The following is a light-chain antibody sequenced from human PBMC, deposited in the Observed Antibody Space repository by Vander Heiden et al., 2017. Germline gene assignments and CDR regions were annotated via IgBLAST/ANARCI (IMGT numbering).Light chain of an antibody. Sequence: IHLTHSPSSLSPSVCHSFTITSRASQSISSYLNWYQQKPGKAPKLLIYAASSLQSGVPSRFSGSGSGTDFTLTISSLQPEDFATYYCQQSYSTPQTFGQGTKVEIK. V-gene: IGKV1-39*01. CDR1: QSISSY. CDR2: AAS. CDR3: QQSYSTPQT. J-gene: IGKJ1*01.